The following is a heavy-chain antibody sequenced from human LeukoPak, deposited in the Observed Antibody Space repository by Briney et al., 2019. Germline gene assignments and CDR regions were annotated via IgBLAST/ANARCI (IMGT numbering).Heavy chain of an antibody. CDR3: ARSIAVAGTFDY. V-gene: IGHV4-59*01. J-gene: IGHJ4*02. CDR2: IYYTGSI. CDR1: GGSISGYY. D-gene: IGHD6-19*01. Sequence: PSETLSLTCTVSGGSISGYYWSWIRQPPGKGLEWIGYIYYTGSINYNPSLKSRVTISVDTSKNQFSLRLSSVTAADTAVYYCARSIAVAGTFDYWGQGTQVSVSS.